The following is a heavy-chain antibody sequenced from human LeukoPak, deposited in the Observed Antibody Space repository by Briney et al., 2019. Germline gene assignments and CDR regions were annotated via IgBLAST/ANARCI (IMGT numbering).Heavy chain of an antibody. D-gene: IGHD4-17*01. CDR2: IRSKAYGGTT. CDR1: GFTFGDYA. J-gene: IGHJ4*02. Sequence: SLRLSCTASGFTFGDYAMSWVRQAPGKGLGWVGFIRSKAYGGTTEYAASVKGRFTISRDDSKSIAYLQMNSLKTEDTAVYYCTRHRSSYGDYTYLDYWGQGTLVTVSS. V-gene: IGHV3-49*04. CDR3: TRHRSSYGDYTYLDY.